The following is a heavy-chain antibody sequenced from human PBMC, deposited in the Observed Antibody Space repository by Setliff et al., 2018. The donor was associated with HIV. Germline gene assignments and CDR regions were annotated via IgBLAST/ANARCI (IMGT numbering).Heavy chain of an antibody. D-gene: IGHD3-22*01. J-gene: IGHJ6*03. Sequence: GGSLRLSCAASGFPFSSYEMNWVRQAPGKGLEWVSYISSSGSTIYYADSVKGRFTISRDNTKNSLYLQMNSLRAEDTAVYYCAKNDNYYYYYMDVWGKGTTVTVSS. CDR2: ISSSGSTI. V-gene: IGHV3-48*03. CDR3: AKNDNYYYYYMDV. CDR1: GFPFSSYE.